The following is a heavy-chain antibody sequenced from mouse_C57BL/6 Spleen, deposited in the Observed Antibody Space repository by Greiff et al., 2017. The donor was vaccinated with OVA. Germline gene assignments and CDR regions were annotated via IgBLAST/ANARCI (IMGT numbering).Heavy chain of an antibody. CDR1: GFTFSSYG. D-gene: IGHD1-1*01. Sequence: EVKLVESGGDLVKPGGSLKLSCAASGFTFSSYGMSWVRQTPDKRLEWVATISSGGSYTYYPDSVKGRFTISRDNAKNTLYLQMSSLKSEDTAMYYCARRATTVVAGAMDYWGQGTSVTVSS. J-gene: IGHJ4*01. CDR3: ARRATTVVAGAMDY. CDR2: ISSGGSYT. V-gene: IGHV5-6*02.